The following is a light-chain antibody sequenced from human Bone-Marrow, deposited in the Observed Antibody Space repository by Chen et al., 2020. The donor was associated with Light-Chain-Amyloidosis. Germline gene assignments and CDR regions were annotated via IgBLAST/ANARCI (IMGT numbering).Light chain of an antibody. Sequence: SYELTQPPSVSVSPGQTARITCSGDDLPTKYAYWYQQKPGQAPVLVIHRDTERPSGISERFSGSCSGTTATLNISGVQAEDEADYHCQSADSSGTYEVIFGGGTKLTV. V-gene: IGLV3-25*03. CDR3: QSADSSGTYEVI. CDR1: DLPTKY. CDR2: RDT. J-gene: IGLJ2*01.